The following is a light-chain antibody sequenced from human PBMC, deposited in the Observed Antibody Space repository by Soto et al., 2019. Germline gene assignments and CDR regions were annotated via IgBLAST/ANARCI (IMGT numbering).Light chain of an antibody. CDR3: MQALQAPIS. J-gene: IGKJ1*01. Sequence: DIVMTQYPLSLPVTPGEPASISFRSSQSLLHSNGYNYLDWYMKKPGQSPQLMIYLGSNRASGVPDRLRVILSGTAVTLSLSTVEAGEGGVYDGMQALQAPISFGQGTKVDLK. CDR2: LGS. V-gene: IGKV2-28*01. CDR1: QSLLHSNGYNY.